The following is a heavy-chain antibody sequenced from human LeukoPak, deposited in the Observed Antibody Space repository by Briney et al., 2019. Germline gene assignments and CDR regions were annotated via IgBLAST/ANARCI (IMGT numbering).Heavy chain of an antibody. CDR1: GGSISSYY. D-gene: IGHD1-26*01. CDR3: ARDGWELLGEDAFDI. Sequence: PSETLSLTCTVSGGSISSYYWSWIRQPPGKGLEWIGYIYHSGSTNYNPSLKSRVTISVDTSKNQFSLKLSSVTAADTAVYYCARDGWELLGEDAFDIWGQGTMVTVSS. CDR2: IYHSGST. V-gene: IGHV4-59*01. J-gene: IGHJ3*02.